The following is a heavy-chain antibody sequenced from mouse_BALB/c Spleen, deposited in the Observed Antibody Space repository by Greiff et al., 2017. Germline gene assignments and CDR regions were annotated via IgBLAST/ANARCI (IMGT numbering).Heavy chain of an antibody. Sequence: EVQLVESGGGLVKPGGSLKLSCAASGFTFSSYGMSWVRQTPDKRLEWVATISSGGSYTYYPDSVKGRFTISRDNAKNTLYLQMSSLKSEDTAMYYCARLYGYDTYYAMDYWGQGTSVTVSS. CDR3: ARLYGYDTYYAMDY. CDR1: GFTFSSYG. CDR2: ISSGGSYT. J-gene: IGHJ4*01. D-gene: IGHD2-2*01. V-gene: IGHV5-6*01.